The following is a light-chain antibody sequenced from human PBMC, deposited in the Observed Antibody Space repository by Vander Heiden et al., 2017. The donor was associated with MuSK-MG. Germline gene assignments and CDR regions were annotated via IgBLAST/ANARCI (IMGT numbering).Light chain of an antibody. Sequence: SVLTPPPSVSASPGPKVTISCSGSSSHIGPTYVSWYQQVPGRPPKVLIYDNTKRPAGVPDRFSASKSGTSATLGITGLQTGDEAYYYCGTWDGSLRAVFGGGTRLTVL. J-gene: IGLJ3*02. CDR1: SSHIGPTY. CDR3: GTWDGSLRAV. V-gene: IGLV1-51*01. CDR2: DNT.